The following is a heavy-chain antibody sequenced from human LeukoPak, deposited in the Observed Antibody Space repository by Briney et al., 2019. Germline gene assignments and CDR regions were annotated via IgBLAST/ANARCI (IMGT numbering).Heavy chain of an antibody. CDR2: INPNSGGT. V-gene: IGHV1-2*02. Sequence: ASVEVSCKASGYTFTGYYMHWVRQAPGQGLEGMGWINPNSGGTNYAQKFQGRVTMTRDTSISTAYMELSRLRSDDTAVYYCARDRGIATNWFDPWGQGTLVTVSS. CDR3: ARDRGIATNWFDP. J-gene: IGHJ5*02. D-gene: IGHD6-13*01. CDR1: GYTFTGYY.